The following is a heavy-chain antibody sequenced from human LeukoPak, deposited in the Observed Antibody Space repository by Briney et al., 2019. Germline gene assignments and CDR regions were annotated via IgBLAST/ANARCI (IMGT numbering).Heavy chain of an antibody. J-gene: IGHJ4*02. D-gene: IGHD3-22*01. CDR3: ARSHYYDSSGYQMGSDY. CDR2: IIPILGIA. Sequence: ASVKVSCKASGGTFSSYTISWVRQASGQGLEWMGRIIPILGIANYAQKFQGRVTITADKSTSTAYMELSSLRSEDTAVYYCARSHYYDSSGYQMGSDYWGQGTLVTVSS. V-gene: IGHV1-69*02. CDR1: GGTFSSYT.